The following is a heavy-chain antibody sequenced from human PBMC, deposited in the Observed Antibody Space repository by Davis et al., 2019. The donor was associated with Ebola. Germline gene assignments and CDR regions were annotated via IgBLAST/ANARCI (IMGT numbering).Heavy chain of an antibody. D-gene: IGHD3-3*01. CDR1: GGTFSSYA. Sequence: SVKVSCKDSGGTFSSYAISWVPQAPGQGLEWMGGIIPILGTANYAQKFQGRVTITADKSTSTAYMELSSLRSDDTAVYYCARLTYYDFWSGYYYGMDVWGQGTTVTVSS. CDR3: ARLTYYDFWSGYYYGMDV. CDR2: IIPILGTA. J-gene: IGHJ6*02. V-gene: IGHV1-69*10.